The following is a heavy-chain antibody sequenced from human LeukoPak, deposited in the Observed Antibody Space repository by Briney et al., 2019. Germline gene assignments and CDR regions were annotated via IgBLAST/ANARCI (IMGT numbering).Heavy chain of an antibody. Sequence: SGTLSLTCAVSGGSISSSNWWSWVRQPPGKGLEWIGEINHSGSTNYNPSLKSRVTISVDTSKNQFSLKLSSVTAADTAVYYCARGSLRGRHHSSSWYRTGWFDPWGQGTLVTVSS. CDR2: INHSGST. V-gene: IGHV4-4*02. CDR3: ARGSLRGRHHSSSWYRTGWFDP. D-gene: IGHD6-13*01. CDR1: GGSISSSNW. J-gene: IGHJ5*02.